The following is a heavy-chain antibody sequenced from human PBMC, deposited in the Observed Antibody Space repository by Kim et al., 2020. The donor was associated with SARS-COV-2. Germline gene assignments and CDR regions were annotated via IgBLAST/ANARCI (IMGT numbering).Heavy chain of an antibody. V-gene: IGHV1-46*01. CDR2: RGGT. J-gene: IGHJ4*02. CDR3: ARKELPDF. D-gene: IGHD3-10*01. Sequence: RGGTSYAQEFRGRVTMTRDTSTSTVYMELRSLRSDDTAVYFCARKELPDFWGQGTLVTVSS.